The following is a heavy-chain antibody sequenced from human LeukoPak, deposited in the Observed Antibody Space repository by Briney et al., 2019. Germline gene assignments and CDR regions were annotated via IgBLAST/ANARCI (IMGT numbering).Heavy chain of an antibody. Sequence: GGSLRLSCAASGFTFSGYAMNWVRQAPGKGLEWVLGVSGSGDNTYYADSVKGRFTISRDNSKNTLYLQMNSLRADDTAVYYCARWSRSCSSTSCLFDCWGQGTLVTVSS. CDR2: VSGSGDNT. CDR3: ARWSRSCSSTSCLFDC. V-gene: IGHV3-23*01. CDR1: GFTFSGYA. D-gene: IGHD2-2*01. J-gene: IGHJ4*02.